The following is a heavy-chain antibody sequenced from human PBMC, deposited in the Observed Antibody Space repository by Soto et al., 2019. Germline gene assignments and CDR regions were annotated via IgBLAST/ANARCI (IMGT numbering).Heavy chain of an antibody. CDR1: GYTFTGYY. CDR3: ARPYCSSTSCSNWFDP. V-gene: IGHV1-2*02. J-gene: IGHJ5*02. CDR2: INPNSGGT. D-gene: IGHD2-2*01. Sequence: SVKVSCKASGYTFTGYYMHWVRQAPGQGLEWMGWINPNSGGTNYAQKFQGRVTMTRDTSISTAYMELSRLRSDDTAVYYCARPYCSSTSCSNWFDPWGQGTLVTVSS.